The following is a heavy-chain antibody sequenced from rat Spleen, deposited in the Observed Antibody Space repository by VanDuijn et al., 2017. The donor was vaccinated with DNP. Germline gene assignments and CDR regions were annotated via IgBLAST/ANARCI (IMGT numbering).Heavy chain of an antibody. D-gene: IGHD1-2*01. CDR3: AKEGAIAAISLFDY. J-gene: IGHJ2*01. CDR1: GFNFNDHW. CDR2: INKESGTI. Sequence: EVQLVESGGGLVQPGRSLKLSCAASGFNFNDHWMGWVRQAPGKGLEWIGEINKESGTIIYSPSLKDKFTISRDNAQNTLYLQMNKLGSEDTATYYCAKEGAIAAISLFDYWGQGVMVTVSS. V-gene: IGHV4-2*01.